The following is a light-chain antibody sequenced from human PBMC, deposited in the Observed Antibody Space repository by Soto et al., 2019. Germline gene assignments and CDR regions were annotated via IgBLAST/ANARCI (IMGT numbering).Light chain of an antibody. CDR2: DAS. J-gene: IGKJ4*01. Sequence: DIQMTQSPSSLSASVGDRVTITCQASQDISNYLNLYQQKPGKAPKLLIYDASNLETGVPSRFSGSGSGTDFTFTIRSLQPEDIATYYCQQYDNLPPSLTFGGGPKVEIK. CDR3: QQYDNLPPSLT. CDR1: QDISNY. V-gene: IGKV1-33*01.